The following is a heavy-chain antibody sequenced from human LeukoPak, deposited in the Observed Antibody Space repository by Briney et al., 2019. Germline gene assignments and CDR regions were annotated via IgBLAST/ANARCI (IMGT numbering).Heavy chain of an antibody. V-gene: IGHV1-24*01. D-gene: IGHD6-13*01. J-gene: IGHJ3*02. Sequence: ASVKVSCKVSGYTLTELSMHWVRQAPGKGLEWMGGFDPEDGETIYAQKFQGRVTMTEDTSTDTAYMELSSLRSEDTAVYYCATATPGYSSSSGDAFDIWGQGTMVTVSS. CDR2: FDPEDGET. CDR3: ATATPGYSSSSGDAFDI. CDR1: GYTLTELS.